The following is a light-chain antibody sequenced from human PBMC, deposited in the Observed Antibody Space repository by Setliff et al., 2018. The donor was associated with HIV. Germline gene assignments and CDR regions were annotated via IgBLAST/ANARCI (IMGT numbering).Light chain of an antibody. CDR2: DVS. J-gene: IGLJ1*01. Sequence: QSALAQPASVSGSPGQSITISCTGTSADVGSYNCVSWYQQHPGKAPKLLIYDVSNRPSGVSNRFSGSKSGNTASLTISGLQAEDGADYYCSSYTRSSTYVFGAGTRSPS. CDR1: SADVGSYNC. CDR3: SSYTRSSTYV. V-gene: IGLV2-14*03.